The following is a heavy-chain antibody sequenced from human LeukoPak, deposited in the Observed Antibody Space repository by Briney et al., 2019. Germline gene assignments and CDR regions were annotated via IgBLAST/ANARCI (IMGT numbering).Heavy chain of an antibody. Sequence: KPGGSLRLSCAASGFTFSSYSMNWVRQAPGKGLEWVSSISSSSSYIYYADSVKGRFTISRDNAKNSLYLQMNSLRAEDTAVYYCARDTDATVVTPFDYWGQGTLVTVSS. CDR3: ARDTDATVVTPFDY. J-gene: IGHJ4*02. CDR2: ISSSSSYI. V-gene: IGHV3-21*01. CDR1: GFTFSSYS. D-gene: IGHD4-23*01.